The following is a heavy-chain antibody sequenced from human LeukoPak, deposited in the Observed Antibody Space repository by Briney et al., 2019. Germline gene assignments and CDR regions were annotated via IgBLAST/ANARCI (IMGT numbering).Heavy chain of an antibody. D-gene: IGHD3-9*01. Sequence: SETLSLTCAVYGGSFSGYYWSWIRQPPGKGLEWIGEINHSGSTNYNPSLKSRVTISVDTSKNQFSLKLSSVTAADTAVYYCARHWRLEGYTDILDYWGQGTLVTVSS. CDR3: ARHWRLEGYTDILDY. J-gene: IGHJ4*02. CDR1: GGSFSGYY. V-gene: IGHV4-34*01. CDR2: INHSGST.